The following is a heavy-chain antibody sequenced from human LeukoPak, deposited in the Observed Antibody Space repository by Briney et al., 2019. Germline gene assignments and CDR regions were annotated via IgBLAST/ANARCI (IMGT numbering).Heavy chain of an antibody. D-gene: IGHD3-9*01. Sequence: GGSLRLSCAASGFTFSSYAMSWVRQAPGKGLEWVSAISGSGGSTYYADSVKGRFTISRDSSKNTLYLQMNSLRAEDTAVYYCARASYYDILTGYYGPSDYWGQGTLVTVSS. CDR2: ISGSGGST. V-gene: IGHV3-23*01. J-gene: IGHJ4*02. CDR1: GFTFSSYA. CDR3: ARASYYDILTGYYGPSDY.